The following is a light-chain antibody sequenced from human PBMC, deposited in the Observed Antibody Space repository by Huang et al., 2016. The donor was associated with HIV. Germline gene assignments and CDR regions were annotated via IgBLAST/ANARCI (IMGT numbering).Light chain of an antibody. CDR1: QSFLHSDGKTY. J-gene: IGKJ2*01. CDR2: EVS. CDR3: RQSRQHPYT. Sequence: DIVMTQTPLSLSVTPGQPASISCKSSQSFLHSDGKTYLYWYLQKPGQPPQLLIYEVSNRFYGVPDRFSGSGSETEFTGKSSRVEAEVGGVYYCRQSRQHPYTFGQGTELEIK. V-gene: IGKV2D-29*01.